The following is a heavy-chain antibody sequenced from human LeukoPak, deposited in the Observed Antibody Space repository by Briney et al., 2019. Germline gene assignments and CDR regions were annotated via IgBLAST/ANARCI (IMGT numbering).Heavy chain of an antibody. J-gene: IGHJ4*02. CDR1: GFTFSNCA. V-gene: IGHV3-23*01. CDR3: ARDAGIVAVSVFDY. CDR2: VSGGGDAT. D-gene: IGHD1-26*01. Sequence: GGSLRLSCAASGFTFSNCAMSWVRQAPGKGLEWVSAVSGGGDATFYADSVKGRFTISRDNTGNTLSLQMNSLRAEDTAVYYCARDAGIVAVSVFDYWGRGTLVTVSS.